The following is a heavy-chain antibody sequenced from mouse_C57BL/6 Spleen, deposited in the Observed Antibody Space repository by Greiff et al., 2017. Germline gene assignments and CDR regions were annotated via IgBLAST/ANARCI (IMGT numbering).Heavy chain of an antibody. CDR2: INPSTGGT. Sequence: EVQLQQSGPELVKPGASVKISCKASGYSFTGYYMNWVKQSPEKSLEWIGEINPSTGGTTYNQKFKAKATLTVDKSSSTAYMQLKSLTSEDSAVYYCARWDTTVVAPYFDYWGQGTTLKVSS. CDR3: ARWDTTVVAPYFDY. J-gene: IGHJ2*01. V-gene: IGHV1-42*01. D-gene: IGHD1-1*01. CDR1: GYSFTGYY.